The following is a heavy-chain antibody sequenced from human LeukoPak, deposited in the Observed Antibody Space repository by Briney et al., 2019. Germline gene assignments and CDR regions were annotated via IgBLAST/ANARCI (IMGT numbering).Heavy chain of an antibody. V-gene: IGHV4-31*03. CDR1: GGSISGYY. CDR3: ARVDSYYYYGMDV. J-gene: IGHJ6*02. Sequence: SETLSLTCTVSGGSISGYYWSWIRQHPGKGLEWIGYIYYSGSTYYNPSLKSRVTISVDTSKNQFSLKLSSVTAADTAVYYCARVDSYYYYGMDVWGQGTTVTVSS. CDR2: IYYSGST. D-gene: IGHD2-2*03.